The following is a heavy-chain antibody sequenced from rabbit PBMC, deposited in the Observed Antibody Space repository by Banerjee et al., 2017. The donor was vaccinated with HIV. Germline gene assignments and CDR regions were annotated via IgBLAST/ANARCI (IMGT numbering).Heavy chain of an antibody. CDR3: TRVSVTSGRGEFL. D-gene: IGHD4-1*01. CDR1: GFSFSGAYD. CDR2: IYSTIGYT. Sequence: QEQLEESGGDLVKPEGSLTLTCTASGFSFSGAYDMCWVRQAPGKGLEWIGYIYSTIGYTPYASWAKGRFSISKASATTVTLPMTSLTVADPAPYFCTRVSVTSGRGEFLWGQGTL. V-gene: IGHV1S45*01. J-gene: IGHJ4*01.